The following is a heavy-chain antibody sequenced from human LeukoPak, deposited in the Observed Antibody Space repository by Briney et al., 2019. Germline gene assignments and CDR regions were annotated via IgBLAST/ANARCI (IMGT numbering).Heavy chain of an antibody. CDR3: ARDRNGGNFFDY. CDR1: SYSISSGYY. D-gene: IGHD4-23*01. J-gene: IGHJ4*02. V-gene: IGHV4-38-2*02. Sequence: SETLSLTCTVSSYSISSGYYWGWIRQPPGKGLEWVGSIYYSGSTFYNPSLKSRVTISVDTSKNQFSLKLSSVTAADTAVYYCARDRNGGNFFDYWGQGTLVTVSS. CDR2: IYYSGST.